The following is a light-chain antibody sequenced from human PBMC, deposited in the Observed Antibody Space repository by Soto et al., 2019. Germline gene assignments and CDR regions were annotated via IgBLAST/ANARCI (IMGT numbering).Light chain of an antibody. CDR2: DAS. V-gene: IGKV3-11*01. CDR1: QRISSY. Sequence: EVVLTQSPGTLSLSPGEGATLSCRASQRISSYLAWYQQKPGQAPRLLIYDASNRATGIPARFSGSGSGTDFTLTISSLQPEDFATYYCQQADSLPLVTFGQGTRLEIK. J-gene: IGKJ5*01. CDR3: QQADSLPLVT.